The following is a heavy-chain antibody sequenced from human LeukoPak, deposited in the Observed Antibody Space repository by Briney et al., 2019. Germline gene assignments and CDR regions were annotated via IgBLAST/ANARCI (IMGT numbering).Heavy chain of an antibody. Sequence: GGSLRLSCVASGVTFGNYGIHWVRQAPGKGLEWVAVISYDGTDRHYGDSVKGRFTVSRDNSKNTLYLQMNSLRPEDTAVYYCAKGVGYFFDPWGQGTLVTVSS. V-gene: IGHV3-30*18. J-gene: IGHJ5*02. CDR3: AKGVGYFFDP. D-gene: IGHD3-22*01. CDR1: GVTFGNYG. CDR2: ISYDGTDR.